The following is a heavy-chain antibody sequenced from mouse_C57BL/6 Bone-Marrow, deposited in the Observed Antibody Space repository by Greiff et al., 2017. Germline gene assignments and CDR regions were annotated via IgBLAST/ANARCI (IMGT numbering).Heavy chain of an antibody. D-gene: IGHD2-2*01. J-gene: IGHJ4*01. CDR3: ATLWLRRRDYAMDY. CDR1: GFSLTSYG. Sequence: VKLMESGPGLVAPSQSLSITCTVSGFSLTSYGVDWVRQPPGKGLEWLGVIWGGGSTNYNSALMSRLSISKDNSKSQVFLKMNSLQTDDTAMYYCATLWLRRRDYAMDYWGQGTSVTDSS. V-gene: IGHV2-9*01. CDR2: IWGGGST.